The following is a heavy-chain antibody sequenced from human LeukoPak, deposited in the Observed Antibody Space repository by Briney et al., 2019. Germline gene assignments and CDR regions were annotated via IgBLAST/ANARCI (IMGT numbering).Heavy chain of an antibody. CDR3: TKTGWRGGGTFNEFDP. J-gene: IGHJ5*01. Sequence: SETLSLTCTVSGGSISNSNYYWGWIRQPPGKGLECIGSIYYSGSTYSNPSLKSRLTISIYTSRNQFSLKLSSVTAADTAVYYCTKTGWRGGGTFNEFDPWGQGTLVTVSS. CDR2: IYYSGST. V-gene: IGHV4-39*07. D-gene: IGHD1-14*01. CDR1: GGSISNSNYY.